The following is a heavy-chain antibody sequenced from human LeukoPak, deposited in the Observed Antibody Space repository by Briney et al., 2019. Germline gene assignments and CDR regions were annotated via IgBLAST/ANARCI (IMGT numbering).Heavy chain of an antibody. J-gene: IGHJ4*02. V-gene: IGHV4-34*01. Sequence: NPSETLSLTCAVYGGSFSGYSWSWIRQPPGKGLEWIGEINQSGSTNYNPSLKSRVTISVDTSKNQFSLKLSSVTAADTAVYYCARVTRFGGVIVNFDYWGQGTLVTVPS. D-gene: IGHD3-16*02. CDR1: GGSFSGYS. CDR2: INQSGST. CDR3: ARVTRFGGVIVNFDY.